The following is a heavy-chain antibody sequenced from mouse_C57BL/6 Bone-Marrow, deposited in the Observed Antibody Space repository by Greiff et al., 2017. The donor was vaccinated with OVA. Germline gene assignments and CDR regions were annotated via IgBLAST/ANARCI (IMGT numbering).Heavy chain of an antibody. V-gene: IGHV2-2*01. Sequence: QVQLKESGPGLVQPSQSLSITCTVSGFSLTSYGVHWVRQSPGKGLEWLGVIWSGGSTDYNAAFISRLSISKDNSKSQVFFKMNSLQADDTAIYYCARRRGPWFAYWGQGTLVTVSA. J-gene: IGHJ3*01. CDR2: IWSGGST. CDR1: GFSLTSYG. CDR3: ARRRGPWFAY.